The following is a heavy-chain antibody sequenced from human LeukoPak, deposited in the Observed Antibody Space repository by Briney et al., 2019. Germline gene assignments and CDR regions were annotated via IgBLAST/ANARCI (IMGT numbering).Heavy chain of an antibody. V-gene: IGHV3-15*01. D-gene: IGHD3-10*01. CDR2: IKSKTDGGTT. CDR3: TTGIQPTEVRGVIIWSDY. J-gene: IGHJ4*02. CDR1: GFTFSNAW. Sequence: GGSLRLSCAASGFTFSNAWMSWVRQAPGKGLEWVGRIKSKTDGGTTDYAAPVKGRFTISRDDSKNTLYLQMNSLKTEDTAVYYCTTGIQPTEVRGVIIWSDYWGQGTLVTVSS.